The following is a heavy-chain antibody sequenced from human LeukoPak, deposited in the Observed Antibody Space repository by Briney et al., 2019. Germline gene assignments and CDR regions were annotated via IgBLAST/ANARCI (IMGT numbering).Heavy chain of an antibody. Sequence: GASVKVSCKASGYTFTSYYMHWVRQAPGQGLEWMGVINPSGGGTTYAQKFQGRVTMTRDLSTSTVYMELSSLRSEDTAAYYCARSPPGYYYFDYWGQGTLVTVSS. CDR1: GYTFTSYY. CDR2: INPSGGGT. D-gene: IGHD6-25*01. J-gene: IGHJ4*02. CDR3: ARSPPGYYYFDY. V-gene: IGHV1-46*01.